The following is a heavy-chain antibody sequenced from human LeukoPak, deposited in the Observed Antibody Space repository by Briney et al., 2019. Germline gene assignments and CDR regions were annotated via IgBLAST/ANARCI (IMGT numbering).Heavy chain of an antibody. CDR3: ARHRVTMVRGVPLYYYMDV. D-gene: IGHD3-10*01. Sequence: PSETLSLTCTVSGGSISSSSYYWGWIRQPPGKGLEWIGSTYYSGSTYYNPSLKSRVTISVDTSKNQFSLKLSSVTAADTAVYYCARHRVTMVRGVPLYYYMDVWGKGTTVTISS. CDR2: TYYSGST. CDR1: GGSISSSSYY. V-gene: IGHV4-39*01. J-gene: IGHJ6*03.